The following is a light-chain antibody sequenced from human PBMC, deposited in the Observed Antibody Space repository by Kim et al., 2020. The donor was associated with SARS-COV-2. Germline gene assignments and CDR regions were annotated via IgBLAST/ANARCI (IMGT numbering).Light chain of an antibody. V-gene: IGKV1-27*01. CDR2: AAS. J-gene: IGKJ1*01. CDR3: QTYNSAPWT. Sequence: SACVGDRGTITCRASQDISNYLAWFQHKPGKAPKILIYAASALHSDVPSRFSGSGSGTDFTLTISNLQPEDVATFYCQTYNSAPWTFGQGTKVEI. CDR1: QDISNY.